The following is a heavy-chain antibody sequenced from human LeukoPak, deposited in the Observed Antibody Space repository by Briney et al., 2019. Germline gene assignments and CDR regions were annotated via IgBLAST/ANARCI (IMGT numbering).Heavy chain of an antibody. CDR1: GYTFTGYY. CDR3: ARVLFSIFGVAPFDY. Sequence: ASMKVSCKASGYTFTGYYMHWVRQAPGQGLEWMGWINPNSGGTNYAQKFQGRVTMTRDTSISTAYMELSRLRSDDTAVYYCARVLFSIFGVAPFDYWGQGTLVTVSS. V-gene: IGHV1-2*02. CDR2: INPNSGGT. J-gene: IGHJ4*02. D-gene: IGHD3-3*01.